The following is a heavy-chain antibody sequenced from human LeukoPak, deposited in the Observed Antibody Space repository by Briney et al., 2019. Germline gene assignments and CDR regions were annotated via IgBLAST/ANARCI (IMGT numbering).Heavy chain of an antibody. Sequence: GGSLRLSCAASGFTFSSYAMSWVRQAPGKGLEWVSAISGSGGSTYYADSVKGRFTISRDNSKNTLYLQMNSLRAEDTAVYYCAKASPDYDYVWGSYRPRPWYFDLWGRGALVTVSS. V-gene: IGHV3-23*01. D-gene: IGHD3-16*02. CDR1: GFTFSSYA. CDR2: ISGSGGST. J-gene: IGHJ2*01. CDR3: AKASPDYDYVWGSYRPRPWYFDL.